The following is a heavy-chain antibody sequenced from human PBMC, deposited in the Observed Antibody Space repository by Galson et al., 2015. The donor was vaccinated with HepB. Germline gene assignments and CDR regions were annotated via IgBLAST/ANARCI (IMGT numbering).Heavy chain of an antibody. D-gene: IGHD5-24*01. Sequence: SLRLSCAASGFTFSSYSMNWVRQAPGEGLEWVSSISSSSSYIYYADSVKGRFTISRDNAKNSLYLQMNSLRAEDTAVYYCARDDERPYYFDHWGQGTLVTVPS. CDR3: ARDDERPYYFDH. CDR1: GFTFSSYS. J-gene: IGHJ4*02. V-gene: IGHV3-21*01. CDR2: ISSSSSYI.